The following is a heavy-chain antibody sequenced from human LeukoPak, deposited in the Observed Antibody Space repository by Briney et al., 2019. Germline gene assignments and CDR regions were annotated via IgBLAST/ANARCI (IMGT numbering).Heavy chain of an antibody. D-gene: IGHD6-13*01. CDR1: GYTFTGYY. CDR3: ARSCFLGVAAAGTYRGCFDY. Sequence: ASVKVSCKASGYTFTGYYMHWVRQAPGQGLEWMGWINPNSGGTNYAQKFQGRVTMTRDTSISTAYMELSRLRSEDTAVYYCARSCFLGVAAAGTYRGCFDYWGQGTLVTVSS. J-gene: IGHJ4*02. CDR2: INPNSGGT. V-gene: IGHV1-2*02.